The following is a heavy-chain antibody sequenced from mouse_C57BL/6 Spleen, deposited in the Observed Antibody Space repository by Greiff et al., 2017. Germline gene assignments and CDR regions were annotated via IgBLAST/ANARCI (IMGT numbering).Heavy chain of an antibody. CDR2: IWSGGST. Sequence: VMLVESGPGLVQPSQSLSITCTVSGFSLTSYGVHWVRQSPGKGLEWLGVIWSGGSTDYNAAFISRLSISKDNSKSQVFFKMNSLQADDTAIYYCARNPGYYGKDFFDYWGQGTTLTVSS. CDR3: ARNPGYYGKDFFDY. CDR1: GFSLTSYG. D-gene: IGHD2-1*01. V-gene: IGHV2-2*01. J-gene: IGHJ2*01.